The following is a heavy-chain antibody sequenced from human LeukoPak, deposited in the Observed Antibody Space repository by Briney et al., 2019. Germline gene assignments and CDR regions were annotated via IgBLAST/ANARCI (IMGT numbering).Heavy chain of an antibody. D-gene: IGHD1-14*01. CDR2: IYTSGTT. J-gene: IGHJ3*01. V-gene: IGHV4-31*03. CDR3: PTYRATKGGTASDAIDV. CDR1: SGFIRMGSYY. Sequence: SETLSLTCPLASGFIRMGSYYCGWIRQHPGKGLEWIGYIYTSGTTYYNPSLKSRITISVDTSENQFSLKLSSVTASDTAVYYSPTYRATKGGTASDAIDVWGQGTMVTVSS.